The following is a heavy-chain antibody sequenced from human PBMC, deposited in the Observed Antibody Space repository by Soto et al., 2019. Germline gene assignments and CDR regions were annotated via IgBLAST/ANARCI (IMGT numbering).Heavy chain of an antibody. CDR2: IWYDGSNK. CDR3: GRYYYYYYMDV. V-gene: IGHV3-33*01. Sequence: GGSLRLSCAASGFTFSSYGMHWVRQAPGKGLEWVAVIWYDGSNKYYADSVKGRFTISRDNSKNTLYLQMNSLRAEDTAVYYCGRYYYYYYMDVWGKGTTVTVSS. J-gene: IGHJ6*03. CDR1: GFTFSSYG.